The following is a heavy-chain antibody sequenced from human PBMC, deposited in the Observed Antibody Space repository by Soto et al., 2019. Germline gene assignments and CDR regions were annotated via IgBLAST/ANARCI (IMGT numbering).Heavy chain of an antibody. CDR3: ARDSARGAFDI. CDR1: GFTFSSYA. J-gene: IGHJ3*02. D-gene: IGHD3-10*01. CDR2: ISSNGGST. V-gene: IGHV3-64*01. Sequence: GGSLRLSCAASGFTFSSYAMHWVRQAPGKGLEYVSAISSNGGSTYYANSVKGRFTISRDNSKNTLYLQMGSLRAEDMAVYYCARDSARGAFDIWGQGTMVTVSS.